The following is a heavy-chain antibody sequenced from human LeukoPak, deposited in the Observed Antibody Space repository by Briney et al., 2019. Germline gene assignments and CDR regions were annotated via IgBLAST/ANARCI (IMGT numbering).Heavy chain of an antibody. D-gene: IGHD1-26*01. V-gene: IGHV1-2*02. CDR2: INPNSGGT. CDR3: ARDDWELLPFDY. CDR1: GYTFTGYY. J-gene: IGHJ4*02. Sequence: ASVKVSCKASGYTFTGYYKHWVRQAPGQGLEWMGWINPNSGGTNYAQKFQGRVTMTRDTSISTAYMELSRLRSDDTAVYYCARDDWELLPFDYWGQGTLVTVSS.